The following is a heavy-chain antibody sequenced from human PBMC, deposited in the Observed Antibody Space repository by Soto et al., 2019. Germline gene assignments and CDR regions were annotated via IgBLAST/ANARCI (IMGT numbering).Heavy chain of an antibody. CDR3: AKYWSGYYRSPYWYFDL. CDR1: GFTFSSYG. D-gene: IGHD3-3*01. CDR2: ISYDGRNK. J-gene: IGHJ2*01. Sequence: QVQLVESGGGVVQPGRSLRLSCAASGFTFSSYGMHWVRQAPGKGLEWVAVISYDGRNKYYADSVKGRFTISRDNYKDALFLPMNSLSAEDTAVYYCAKYWSGYYRSPYWYFDLWGRGTLVTVSS. V-gene: IGHV3-30*18.